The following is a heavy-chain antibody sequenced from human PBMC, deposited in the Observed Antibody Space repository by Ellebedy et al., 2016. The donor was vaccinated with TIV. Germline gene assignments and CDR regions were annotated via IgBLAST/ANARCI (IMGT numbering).Heavy chain of an antibody. CDR3: ARDRRAYGWFDP. D-gene: IGHD3-16*01. Sequence: AASVKVSCKASGYTFTGYYMHWVRQAPGQGLEGMGWINPNSGGTNYAQKFQGSVTMTRDTSISTAYMELSRLRSDDTAVYYCARDRRAYGWFDPWGQGTLVTVSS. CDR2: INPNSGGT. J-gene: IGHJ5*02. CDR1: GYTFTGYY. V-gene: IGHV1-2*02.